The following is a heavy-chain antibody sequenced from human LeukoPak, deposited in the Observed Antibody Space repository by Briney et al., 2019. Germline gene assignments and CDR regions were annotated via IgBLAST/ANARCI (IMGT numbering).Heavy chain of an antibody. CDR1: GGTFSSYA. CDR2: IIPIFGTA. V-gene: IGHV1-69*13. J-gene: IGHJ4*02. D-gene: IGHD5-12*01. CDR3: ATVYSGHEQEFDY. Sequence: ASVKVSCKASGGTFSSYAISWVRQAPGQGLEWMGGIIPIFGTANYAQKFQGRVTITADESTSTAYMELSSLRSEDTAVYYCATVYSGHEQEFDYWGQGTLVTVSS.